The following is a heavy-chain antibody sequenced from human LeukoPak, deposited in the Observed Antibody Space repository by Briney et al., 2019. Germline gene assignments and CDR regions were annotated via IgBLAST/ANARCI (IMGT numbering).Heavy chain of an antibody. D-gene: IGHD4-17*01. V-gene: IGHV4-59*01. CDR3: AREGYGDLFDY. J-gene: IGHJ4*02. CDR1: GGSISNYY. CDR2: IYYSGST. Sequence: SETLSLTCTVSGGSISNYYWSWIRQPPGKGLEWIGYIYYSGSTNYNPSLKSRVTISVDTSKNQFSLKLSSVTAADTAVYYCAREGYGDLFDYWGQGTLVTVSS.